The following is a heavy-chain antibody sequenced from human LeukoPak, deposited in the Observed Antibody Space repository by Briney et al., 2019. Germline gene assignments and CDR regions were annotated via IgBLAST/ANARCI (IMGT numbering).Heavy chain of an antibody. J-gene: IGHJ4*02. D-gene: IGHD5-12*01. V-gene: IGHV4-39*01. Sequence: PSETLSLTCTVSGGSISSSSYYWGWIRQPPGKGLEWIGSLYYSGSTYYNPSLKSRVTISVDTSKNQFSLKLSSVTAADTAVYYCARQRIYSGYGPTRHFDYWGQGTLVTVSS. CDR1: GGSISSSSYY. CDR3: ARQRIYSGYGPTRHFDY. CDR2: LYYSGST.